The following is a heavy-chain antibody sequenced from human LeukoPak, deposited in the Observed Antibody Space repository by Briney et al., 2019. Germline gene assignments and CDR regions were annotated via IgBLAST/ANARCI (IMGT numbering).Heavy chain of an antibody. Sequence: GVSLRLSCVASGLSFSNYWMNWVRQAPGKGLEWVANIRPDGGEQFYVDSVKGRFTISRDNADNSLYLQLTSLRPEDTAVYYCAREHKTFDYWGQGILVTVSS. V-gene: IGHV3-7*03. J-gene: IGHJ4*02. CDR3: AREHKTFDY. CDR2: IRPDGGEQ. CDR1: GLSFSNYW.